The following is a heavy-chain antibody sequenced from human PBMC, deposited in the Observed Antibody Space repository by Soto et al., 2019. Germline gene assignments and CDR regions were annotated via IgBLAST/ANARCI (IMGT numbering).Heavy chain of an antibody. CDR3: VRGTNWNYEASDS. V-gene: IGHV3-33*01. J-gene: IGHJ5*01. CDR2: IWSDGNNR. D-gene: IGHD1-7*01. CDR1: GVRFSNYG. Sequence: QVKLVESGAGVVQPGRSLRLSCTASGVRFSNYGMHWVRQAPGTGLEWVAGIWSDGNNRYYADSVKGRVTISRDNSKNTVYMQLNSLTSEDTAVYYCVRGTNWNYEASDSWGQGTLVTVSS.